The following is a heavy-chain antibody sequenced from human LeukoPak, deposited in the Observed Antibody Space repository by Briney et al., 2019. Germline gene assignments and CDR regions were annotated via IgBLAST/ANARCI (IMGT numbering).Heavy chain of an antibody. CDR1: GFTFSSYA. CDR3: ARGLIAAAGILTY. Sequence: GGSLRLSRAASGFTFSSYAMHWVRQAPGKGLEWVAVISYDGSNKYYADSVKGRFTISRDNSKNTLYLQMNSLRAEDTAVYYCARGLIAAAGILTYWGQGTLVTVSS. J-gene: IGHJ4*02. V-gene: IGHV3-30-3*01. D-gene: IGHD6-13*01. CDR2: ISYDGSNK.